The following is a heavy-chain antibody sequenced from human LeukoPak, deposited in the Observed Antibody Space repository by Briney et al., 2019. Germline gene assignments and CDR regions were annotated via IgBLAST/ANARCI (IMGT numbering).Heavy chain of an antibody. CDR1: GFTFSSYA. CDR2: ISGGSGTI. CDR3: AKKRGYTYGFVDF. Sequence: PGGSLRLSCAASGFTFSSYAMSWVRQAPGKGLEWVSLISGGSGTIYYADSVRGRFTISRDNSKNALYLQMNSLRVDDTAIYFCAKKRGYTYGFVDFWGQGVLVTVSS. D-gene: IGHD5-18*01. V-gene: IGHV3-23*01. J-gene: IGHJ4*02.